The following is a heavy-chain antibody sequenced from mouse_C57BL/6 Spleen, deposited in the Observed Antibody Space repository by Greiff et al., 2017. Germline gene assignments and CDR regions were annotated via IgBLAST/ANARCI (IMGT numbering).Heavy chain of an antibody. CDR1: GYTFTDYN. CDR3: AREYYGSGYYFDY. J-gene: IGHJ2*01. V-gene: IGHV1-22*01. Sequence: EVQLQQSGPELVKPGASVKMSCKASGYTFTDYNMHWVKQSHGKSLEWIGYINPNNGGTSYNQKFKGKATLTVNKSSSTAYMELRSLTSEDSAVYYCAREYYGSGYYFDYWGQGTTLTVSS. D-gene: IGHD1-1*01. CDR2: INPNNGGT.